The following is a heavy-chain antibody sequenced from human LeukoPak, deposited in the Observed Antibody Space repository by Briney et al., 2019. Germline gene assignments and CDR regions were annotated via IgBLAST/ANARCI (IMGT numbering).Heavy chain of an antibody. CDR1: GGSISSYY. Sequence: PSETLSLTCSVSGGSISSYYWSWIRQPPGKGLEYIGYISYSGSPNYNPSLKSRVTISVDTSKDQFSLNLTSVTAADTAVYYCARLKCISTTCPSRYVMDVWGQGTTVTVSS. J-gene: IGHJ6*02. V-gene: IGHV4-59*01. CDR3: ARLKCISTTCPSRYVMDV. CDR2: ISYSGSP. D-gene: IGHD2-2*01.